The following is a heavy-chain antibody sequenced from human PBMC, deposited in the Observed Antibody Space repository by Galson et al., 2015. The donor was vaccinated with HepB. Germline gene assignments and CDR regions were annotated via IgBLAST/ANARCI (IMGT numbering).Heavy chain of an antibody. D-gene: IGHD1-26*01. J-gene: IGHJ4*02. CDR3: ARDRRAGATLGTFDY. CDR2: IIPIFGTA. V-gene: IGHV1-69*13. Sequence: SVKVSCKASGGTFSRYAISWVRQAPGQGLEWMGGIIPIFGTANYAQKFQGRVTITADESTSTAYMELSSLRSEDTAVYYCARDRRAGATLGTFDYWGQGTLVTVSS. CDR1: GGTFSRYA.